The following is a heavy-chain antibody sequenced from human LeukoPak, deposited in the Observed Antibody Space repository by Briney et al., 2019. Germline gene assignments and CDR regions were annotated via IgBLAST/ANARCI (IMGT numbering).Heavy chain of an antibody. CDR2: IKRDGSEK. V-gene: IGHV3-7*01. D-gene: IGHD7-27*01. CDR1: GFTFGSYW. CDR3: ARLYGDETVFDY. Sequence: GGSLTLSCPASGFTFGSYWMSWVGQAPGKGLEWVATIKRDGSEKYYVDSMKGRFTISRDNARNSLFLQVNSLRAEDTAVYYCARLYGDETVFDYWGQGTLVTVSS. J-gene: IGHJ4*02.